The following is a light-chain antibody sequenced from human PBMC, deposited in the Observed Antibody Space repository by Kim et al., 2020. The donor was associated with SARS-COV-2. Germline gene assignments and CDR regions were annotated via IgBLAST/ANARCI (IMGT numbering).Light chain of an antibody. Sequence: DIQMPQSPSSLSASVGDRVTITCRTSQSISSHLNWYHQKPGRAPKLLIYAASTLQGGVPSRFSGSGSATDFTLTISSLQPEEFGAYYCQQSYITPFTFGPGTKVDIK. J-gene: IGKJ3*01. V-gene: IGKV1-39*01. CDR2: AAS. CDR3: QQSYITPFT. CDR1: QSISSH.